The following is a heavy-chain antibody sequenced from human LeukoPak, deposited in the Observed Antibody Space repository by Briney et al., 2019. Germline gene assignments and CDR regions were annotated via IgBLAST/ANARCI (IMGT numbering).Heavy chain of an antibody. J-gene: IGHJ6*02. D-gene: IGHD4-17*01. V-gene: IGHV1-46*01. CDR3: ARDRTTQPDDYGDYEDYGMDV. CDR2: INPSGGST. CDR1: GYTFTSYY. Sequence: GASVKVSCKASGYTFTSYYMHWVRQAPGQGLEWMGIINPSGGSTSYAQKFQGRVTMTRDMSTSTVYMELSSLRSEDTAVYYCARDRTTQPDDYGDYEDYGMDVWGQGTTVTVSS.